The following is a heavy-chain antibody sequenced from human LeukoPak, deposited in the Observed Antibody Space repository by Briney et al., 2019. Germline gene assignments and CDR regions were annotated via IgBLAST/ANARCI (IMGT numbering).Heavy chain of an antibody. D-gene: IGHD3-22*01. CDR3: SRHLYQDDYYDSSGPGY. V-gene: IGHV4-39*01. J-gene: IGHJ4*02. CDR1: GGSISSSSYY. CDR2: IYYSGST. Sequence: PSETLSLTCTVSGGSISSSSYYWGWIRQPPGKGLEWIGSIYYSGSTYYNPSLKSRVTISVDTSKNQFSLKLSSVTAADTAVYYCSRHLYQDDYYDSSGPGYWGQGTLVTVSS.